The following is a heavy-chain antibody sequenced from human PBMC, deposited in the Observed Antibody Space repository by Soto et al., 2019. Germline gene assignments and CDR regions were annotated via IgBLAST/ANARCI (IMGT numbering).Heavy chain of an antibody. J-gene: IGHJ4*02. V-gene: IGHV1-8*01. Sequence: QVQLVQSGAEVKKPGASVKVSCKASGYTFTSYDINWVRQATGHGLEWMGWMNPNSGNTGYAQKFQGRFTMTRNTSISTAYMELDSLRSEDTAVYYCARGDPMVRGVLPDYCGQGTLVTVSS. D-gene: IGHD3-10*01. CDR1: GYTFTSYD. CDR3: ARGDPMVRGVLPDY. CDR2: MNPNSGNT.